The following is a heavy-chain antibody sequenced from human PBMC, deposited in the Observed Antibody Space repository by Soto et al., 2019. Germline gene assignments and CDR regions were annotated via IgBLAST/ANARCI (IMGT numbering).Heavy chain of an antibody. CDR1: GFTFNNYD. V-gene: IGHV3-13*04. CDR2: FGSAGDI. D-gene: IGHD3-16*01. CDR3: ARGGPNWDYYFYGMDV. Sequence: PGGSLRLSCAASGFTFNNYDMLWVRQAPGKGLEWVSTFGSAGDIYYSDSVKGRFTISRENARDSLYLQMNSLRAADTAVYYCARGGPNWDYYFYGMDVWGQGTTVTVSS. J-gene: IGHJ6*02.